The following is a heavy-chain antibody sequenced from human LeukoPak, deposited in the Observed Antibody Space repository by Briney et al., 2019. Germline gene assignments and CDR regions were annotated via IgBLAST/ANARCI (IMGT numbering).Heavy chain of an antibody. CDR3: AKDRGYSGYF. CDR1: GFTFSSYG. V-gene: IGHV3-30*18. D-gene: IGHD5-12*01. Sequence: GRSLRLSCAASGFTFSSYGTHWVRQAPGKGLEWVAVISYDGSNKYYADSVKGRFTISRDNSKNTLYLQMNSLRAEDTAVYYCAKDRGYSGYFWGQGTLVTVSS. J-gene: IGHJ4*02. CDR2: ISYDGSNK.